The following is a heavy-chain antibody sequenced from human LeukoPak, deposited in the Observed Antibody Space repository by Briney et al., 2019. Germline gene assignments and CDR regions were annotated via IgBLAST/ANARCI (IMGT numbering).Heavy chain of an antibody. CDR2: IYTSGST. D-gene: IGHD3-16*01. Sequence: PSQTLSLTCTVSGGSISSGSYYWSWIRQPAGKGLEWIGRIYTSGSTNYNPSLKSRVTISVDTSKNQFSLKLSFVTAADTAVYYCARVGDYALKDWGQGTLVTVSS. CDR1: GGSISSGSYY. J-gene: IGHJ4*02. V-gene: IGHV4-61*02. CDR3: ARVGDYALKD.